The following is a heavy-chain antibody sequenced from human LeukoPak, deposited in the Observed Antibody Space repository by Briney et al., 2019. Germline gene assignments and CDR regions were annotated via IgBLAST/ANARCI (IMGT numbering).Heavy chain of an antibody. CDR2: ISSSSSYI. V-gene: IGHV3-21*01. Sequence: GGSLRLSCAASGFTFSSYSMNWVRQAPGKGLEWVSSISSSSSYIYYADSVKGRFTISRDNAKNSLYLQMNSLRAEDTAVYYCARGPFTMVRGTILHGMDVWGQGTTVTVSS. CDR1: GFTFSSYS. D-gene: IGHD3-10*01. CDR3: ARGPFTMVRGTILHGMDV. J-gene: IGHJ6*02.